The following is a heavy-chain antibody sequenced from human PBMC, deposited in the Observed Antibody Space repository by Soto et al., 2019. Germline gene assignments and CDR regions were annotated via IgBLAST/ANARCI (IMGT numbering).Heavy chain of an antibody. V-gene: IGHV4-59*01. J-gene: IGHJ6*02. CDR2: MYNTGST. CDR3: ARDLWGYCGADCYPLDV. CDR1: GGSISSYY. D-gene: IGHD2-21*02. Sequence: QVRLQESGPGLVNPSETLSLTCTVSGGSISSYYWSWIRQPPGKGLEWIGYMYNTGSTVYNPSLKSRVTISVDTSKNQFSLKLNSVTAADTAVYYCARDLWGYCGADCYPLDVWGQGTTVTVSS.